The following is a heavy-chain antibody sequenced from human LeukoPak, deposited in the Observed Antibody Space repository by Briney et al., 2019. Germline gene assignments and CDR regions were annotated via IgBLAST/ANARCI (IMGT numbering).Heavy chain of an antibody. CDR1: GFTFSRYW. Sequence: GGSLRLSCAASGFTFSRYWMTWVRQAPGKGLEWVSGITGSGRTTYYADSVKGRFTISRDNSKNSLYLQINSLRAEDTAVYYCAKGLLITILGSLDYWGQGTLVTVSS. CDR2: ITGSGRTT. J-gene: IGHJ4*02. V-gene: IGHV3-23*01. CDR3: AKGLLITILGSLDY. D-gene: IGHD3-3*01.